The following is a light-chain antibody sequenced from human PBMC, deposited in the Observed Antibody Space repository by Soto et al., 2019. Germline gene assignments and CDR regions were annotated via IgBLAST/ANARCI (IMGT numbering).Light chain of an antibody. CDR3: SSYTSSSTLL. Sequence: QSVLTQPASVSGSPGQSITISCTGTSSDVGGYNYVSWYQQHPGKAPKLMIYEVSNRPSGGSNRSSGSTSGNTASMTISVLQAEDEPDHYCSSYTSSSTLLFGTGTKVTVL. CDR1: SSDVGGYNY. CDR2: EVS. J-gene: IGLJ1*01. V-gene: IGLV2-14*01.